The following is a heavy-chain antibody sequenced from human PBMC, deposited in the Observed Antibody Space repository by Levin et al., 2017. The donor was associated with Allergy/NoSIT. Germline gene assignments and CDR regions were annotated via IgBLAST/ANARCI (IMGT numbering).Heavy chain of an antibody. CDR3: ARDGGIAAAKSPSGGMDG. CDR2: IYYSGST. D-gene: IGHD6-13*01. CDR1: GGSISSGGYY. Sequence: SQTLSLTCTVSGGSISSGGYYWSWIRQHPGKGLEWIGYIYYSGSTYYNPSLKSRVTISVDTSKNQFSLKLSSVTAADTAVYYCARDGGIAAAKSPSGGMDGWGQGTTVTVSS. V-gene: IGHV4-31*03. J-gene: IGHJ6*02.